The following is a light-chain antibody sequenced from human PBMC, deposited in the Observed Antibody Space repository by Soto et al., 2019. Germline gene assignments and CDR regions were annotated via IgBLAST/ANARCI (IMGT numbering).Light chain of an antibody. CDR2: EVS. J-gene: IGLJ1*01. CDR1: SSDVGGYNL. V-gene: IGLV2-23*02. CDR3: CSYAGSSTPGV. Sequence: QSALTQPASVSGSPGQSITISCTGTSSDVGGYNLVSWYQQHPGKAPKLMIYEVSKRPSGVSNRFSGSKSGNTASLTISGLQAEDEADYYCCSYAGSSTPGVFGTGTKLTVL.